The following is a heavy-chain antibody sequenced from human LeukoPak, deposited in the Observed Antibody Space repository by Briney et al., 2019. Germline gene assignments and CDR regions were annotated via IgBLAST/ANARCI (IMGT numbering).Heavy chain of an antibody. CDR2: IYYSGST. D-gene: IGHD2-21*02. CDR3: ARADFTYCGGDCYYFDY. J-gene: IGHJ4*02. Sequence: PSQTLSLTCTVSGGSISNGDYYWSWIRQPPGEGLEWIGYIYYSGSTYYNPSLKSRVTISVDTSKNQFSLKLSSVTAADTAVYYCARADFTYCGGDCYYFDYWGQGTLVTVSS. V-gene: IGHV4-30-4*01. CDR1: GGSISNGDYY.